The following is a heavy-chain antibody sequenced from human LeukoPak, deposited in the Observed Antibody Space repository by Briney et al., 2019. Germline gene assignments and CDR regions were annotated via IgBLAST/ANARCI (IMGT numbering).Heavy chain of an antibody. CDR3: ATNILVRDIINWFDP. CDR2: IKPNSGDT. CDR1: GYSFADYY. D-gene: IGHD3-10*01. Sequence: GASVKVSCKDSGYSFADYYMHWVRQAPGQGLEWMGWIKPNSGDTRSAQKFQGRVTMTRDTSISTAYMELSSLRYDDTAVYYCATNILVRDIINWFDPWGQGTLVTVSS. V-gene: IGHV1-2*02. J-gene: IGHJ5*02.